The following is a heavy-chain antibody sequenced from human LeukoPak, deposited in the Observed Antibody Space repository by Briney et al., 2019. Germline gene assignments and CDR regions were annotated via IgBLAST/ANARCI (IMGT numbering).Heavy chain of an antibody. CDR1: GFTFSSYW. Sequence: PGGSLRPSCAAPGFTFSSYWMSWVRQAPGKGLEWVANIKQDGSEKYYVASVKGRFTISRDNAKNSLDLQMNSLRVEDTAVYYCATAAARRDYWGQGTLVTVSS. CDR3: ATAAARRDY. D-gene: IGHD6-6*01. J-gene: IGHJ4*02. CDR2: IKQDGSEK. V-gene: IGHV3-7*01.